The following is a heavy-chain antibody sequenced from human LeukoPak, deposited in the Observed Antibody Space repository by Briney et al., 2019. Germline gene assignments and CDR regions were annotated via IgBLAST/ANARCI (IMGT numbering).Heavy chain of an antibody. D-gene: IGHD3-10*01. J-gene: IGHJ5*02. Sequence: GGSLRLSCAASGFTFSSYAMSWVRQAPGKGLVWVSRINSDGSRTAYADSVKGRFSISRDNAKNTLYLQMNSLRVEDTAVYYCARGYGDWFDPWGQGTLVTVSS. CDR3: ARGYGDWFDP. CDR1: GFTFSSYA. CDR2: INSDGSRT. V-gene: IGHV3-74*01.